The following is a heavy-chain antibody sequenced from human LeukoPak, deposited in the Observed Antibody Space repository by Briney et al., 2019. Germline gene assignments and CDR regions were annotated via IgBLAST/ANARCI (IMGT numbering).Heavy chain of an antibody. D-gene: IGHD4-17*01. V-gene: IGHV3-74*01. Sequence: PGGSLRLSCAASGFTFSSYWMHWVRQAPGKGLVWVSRINSDGSSTSYADSVKGRFTISRDNSKNTLYLQMNSLRAEDTAVYYCAKAYGDYSQTVNIDYWGQGTLVTVSS. J-gene: IGHJ4*02. CDR3: AKAYGDYSQTVNIDY. CDR2: INSDGSST. CDR1: GFTFSSYW.